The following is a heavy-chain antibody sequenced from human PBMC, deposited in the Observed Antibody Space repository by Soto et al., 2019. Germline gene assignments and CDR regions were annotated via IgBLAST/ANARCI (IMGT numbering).Heavy chain of an antibody. V-gene: IGHV3-23*01. CDR1: GFTFSTYA. CDR2: ISGTGGST. CDR3: AKNWDTTSSSSSH. D-gene: IGHD6-6*01. Sequence: EVQLLESGGGLVQPGGSLRLSCAASGFTFSTYAMSWVRQAPXXXXEWVSAISGTGGSTYYADSVKGRFTISRDNSKNTLYLQMNSLRAEDTAVYYCAKNWDTTSSSSSHWGQGTLVTVSS. J-gene: IGHJ4*02.